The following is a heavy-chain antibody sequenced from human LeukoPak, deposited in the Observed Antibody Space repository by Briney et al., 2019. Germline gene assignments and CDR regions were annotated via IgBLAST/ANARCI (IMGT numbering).Heavy chain of an antibody. D-gene: IGHD6-19*01. J-gene: IGHJ4*02. Sequence: GGSLRLSCAASGFTFSSYGMHWVRQAPGKGLEWVAVIWYDGSNKYYADSVKGRFTISRDNSKNTLYLQMNSLRAEDTAVYYCARDPNGWYHFDYWGQGTLVTVSS. CDR1: GFTFSSYG. V-gene: IGHV3-33*01. CDR2: IWYDGSNK. CDR3: ARDPNGWYHFDY.